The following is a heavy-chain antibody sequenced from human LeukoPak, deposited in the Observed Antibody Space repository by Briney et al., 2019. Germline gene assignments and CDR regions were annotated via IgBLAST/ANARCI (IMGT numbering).Heavy chain of an antibody. CDR1: GVSITSGNYY. D-gene: IGHD2/OR15-2a*01. V-gene: IGHV4-61*09. CDR3: ASLWVARGNYYLIG. CDR2: FYPTGT. Sequence: SETLSLTCTVSGVSITSGNYYWNWIRQPAGKGLEWIGHFYPTGTNYNPSLKSRVTISADTSKNQVSLQATSVTAADTAVYYCASLWVARGNYYLIGWGQGALVTVSS. J-gene: IGHJ4*02.